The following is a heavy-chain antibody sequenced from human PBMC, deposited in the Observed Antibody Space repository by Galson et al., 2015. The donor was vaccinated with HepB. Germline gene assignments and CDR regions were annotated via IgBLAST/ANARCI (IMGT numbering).Heavy chain of an antibody. Sequence: SLRLSCAASGFTFSSYWMHWVRQAPGKGLVWVSRINSDGSSTSYADSVKGRFTISRDNAKNTLYLQMNSLRAEDTAVYYCARGAYYDYVWGSYRWVYWGQGTLVTVSS. V-gene: IGHV3-74*01. CDR1: GFTFSSYW. D-gene: IGHD3-16*02. J-gene: IGHJ4*02. CDR2: INSDGSST. CDR3: ARGAYYDYVWGSYRWVY.